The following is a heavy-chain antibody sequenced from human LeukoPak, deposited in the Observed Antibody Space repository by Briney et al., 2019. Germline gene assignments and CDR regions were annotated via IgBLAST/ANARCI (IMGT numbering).Heavy chain of an antibody. Sequence: GGSLRLSCAASGFTFSSYAMSWVRQAPGKGLEWVSAISGSGGSTYYADSVKGRFTISRDNSKNTLYLQMNSLRAEDTAVYHCARLAYCGGDCYWGWPWTPFDYWGQGTLVTVSS. CDR2: ISGSGGST. D-gene: IGHD2-21*02. V-gene: IGHV3-23*01. CDR3: ARLAYCGGDCYWGWPWTPFDY. CDR1: GFTFSSYA. J-gene: IGHJ4*02.